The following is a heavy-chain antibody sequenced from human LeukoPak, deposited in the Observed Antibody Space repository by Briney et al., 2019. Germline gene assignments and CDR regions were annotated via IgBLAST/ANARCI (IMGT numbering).Heavy chain of an antibody. J-gene: IGHJ6*03. CDR3: ARGYCSGGSCYSYYYYNYMGV. CDR1: GGSISSSSYY. CDR2: IHYSGST. V-gene: IGHV4-39*07. Sequence: SETLSLTCSVSGGSISSSSYYWGWLRQPPGKGLEWIGSIHYSGSTNYNPSLKSRVTISVDTSKNQFSLKLSSVTAADTAVYYCARGYCSGGSCYSYYYYNYMGVWGKGTTITISS. D-gene: IGHD2-15*01.